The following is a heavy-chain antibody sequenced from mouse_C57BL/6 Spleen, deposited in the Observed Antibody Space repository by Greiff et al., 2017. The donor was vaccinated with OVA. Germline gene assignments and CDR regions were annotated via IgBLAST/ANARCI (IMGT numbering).Heavy chain of an antibody. Sequence: DVKLVESGGGLVQPGGSMKLSCAASGFTFSDAWMDWVRQSPEKGLEWVAEIRNKANNHATYYAESVKGRFTISRDDSKSSVYLQMNSLRAEDTGIYYCTRFITTAYAMDYWGQGTSVTVSS. CDR3: TRFITTAYAMDY. D-gene: IGHD1-1*01. J-gene: IGHJ4*01. CDR2: IRNKANNHAT. CDR1: GFTFSDAW. V-gene: IGHV6-6*01.